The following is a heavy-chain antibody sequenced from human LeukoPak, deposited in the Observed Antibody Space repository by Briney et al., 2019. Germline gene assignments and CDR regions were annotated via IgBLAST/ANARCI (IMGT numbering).Heavy chain of an antibody. CDR1: GYTFTSYD. V-gene: IGHV3-30*02. D-gene: IGHD6-19*01. CDR3: ARGEGSGWYWDFDY. J-gene: IGHJ4*02. CDR2: IRYDGSNK. Sequence: SCKASGYTFTSYDINWVRQAPGKGLEWVAFIRYDGSNKYYADSVKGRFTISRDNSKNTLYLQMNSLRAEDTAVYYCARGEGSGWYWDFDYWGQGTLVTVSS.